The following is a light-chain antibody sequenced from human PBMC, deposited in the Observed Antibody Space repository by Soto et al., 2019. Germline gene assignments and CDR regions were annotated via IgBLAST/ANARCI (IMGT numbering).Light chain of an antibody. CDR2: AAS. CDR3: QQSYITLPT. CDR1: QSISSY. V-gene: IGKV1-39*01. Sequence: DVQMSQSPSALSASVEDRVTITCRASQSISSYLNWYQQKPGKAPKLLIYAASSLQSGVPSRFSGSGSGTDFTLTISSLQPEDFATYYCQQSYITLPTSGHVTKVDVK. J-gene: IGKJ1*01.